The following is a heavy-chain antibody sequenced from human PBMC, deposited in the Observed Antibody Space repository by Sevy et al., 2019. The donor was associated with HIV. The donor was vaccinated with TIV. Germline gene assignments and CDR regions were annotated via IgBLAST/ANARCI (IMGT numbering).Heavy chain of an antibody. V-gene: IGHV3-11*01. D-gene: IGHD6-19*01. Sequence: RGSLRLSCAASGFPFSTYYMTWIRQAPGKGLEWLAYISLSHHTIYYADSVKGRFTISRDNAKNSLYLQMNNLRAEDTATYYCARDPGYSSGWYGPHFDYWGQGALVTVSS. CDR1: GFPFSTYY. CDR3: ARDPGYSSGWYGPHFDY. J-gene: IGHJ4*02. CDR2: ISLSHHTI.